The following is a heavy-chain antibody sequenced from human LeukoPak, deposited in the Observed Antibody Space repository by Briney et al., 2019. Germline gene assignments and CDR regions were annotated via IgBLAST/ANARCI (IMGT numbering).Heavy chain of an antibody. CDR3: ASGSGYYYYMDV. D-gene: IGHD3-10*01. V-gene: IGHV1-24*01. J-gene: IGHJ6*03. Sequence: ASVKVSCKLSGYTLTELSMHWVRQAPGKGLEWMGGFDPEDGETIYAQKFQGRVTMTEDTSTDTAYMELSSLRSEDTAVYYCASGSGYYYYMDVWGKGTTVTVSS. CDR2: FDPEDGET. CDR1: GYTLTELS.